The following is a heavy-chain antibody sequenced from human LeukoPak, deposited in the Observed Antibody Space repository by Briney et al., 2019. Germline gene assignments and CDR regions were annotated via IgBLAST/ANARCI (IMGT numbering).Heavy chain of an antibody. CDR3: ARLYYYDSSGYRPRAEYFQH. J-gene: IGHJ1*01. CDR2: IYYSGST. V-gene: IGHV4-39*01. D-gene: IGHD3-22*01. CDR1: GGSISSSSYY. Sequence: SETLSLTCTVSGGSISSSSYYWGWIRQPPGKGLEWIGSIYYSGSTYYNPSLKSRVTISVDTSKNQFSLKLSSVTAADTAVYYYARLYYYDSSGYRPRAEYFQHWGQGTLVTVSS.